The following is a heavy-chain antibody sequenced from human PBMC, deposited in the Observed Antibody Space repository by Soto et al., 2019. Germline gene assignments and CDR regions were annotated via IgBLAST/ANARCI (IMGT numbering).Heavy chain of an antibody. CDR1: GFTFGDYA. D-gene: IGHD4-4*01. CDR2: IRSKAYGGTT. V-gene: IGHV3-49*03. J-gene: IGHJ6*03. Sequence: GGSLRLSCTASGFTFGDYAMSWFRQAPGKGLEWVGFIRSKAYGGTTEYAASVKGRFTISRDDSKSIAYLQMNSLKTEDTAVYYCTRDGWAATVTTNYYYYMDVWGKGTTVTVSS. CDR3: TRDGWAATVTTNYYYYMDV.